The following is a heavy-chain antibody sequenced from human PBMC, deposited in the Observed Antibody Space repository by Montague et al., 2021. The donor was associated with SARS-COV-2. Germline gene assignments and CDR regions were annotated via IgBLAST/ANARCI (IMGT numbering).Heavy chain of an antibody. CDR1: GGSFSSYY. CDR2: IYYSGST. D-gene: IGHD6-19*01. V-gene: IGHV4-59*01. J-gene: IGHJ6*02. CDR3: ARAIGSMYSSGWYYHYYGMDV. Sequence: SETLSLTCTVSGGSFSSYYWSWIRQHPGKGLEWIGYIYYSGSTNYNPSLKSRVTISVDTSKNQFSLKLSSVTAADTAVYYCARAIGSMYSSGWYYHYYGMDVWGQGTTVTVSS.